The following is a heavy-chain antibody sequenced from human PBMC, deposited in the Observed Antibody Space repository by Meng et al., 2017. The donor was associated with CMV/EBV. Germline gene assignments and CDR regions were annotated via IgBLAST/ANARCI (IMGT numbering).Heavy chain of an antibody. Sequence: LSLTGAASGFTFKRHWMHWVRQAPGKGPVCVARIKSDGTYRDYAGFVKGRFTISRDNAKDMVYLQMTSLRDDDSGVYHCVRDDDRYGLDYWGRGSLVTVSS. D-gene: IGHD5-18*01. CDR1: GFTFKRHW. CDR3: VRDDDRYGLDY. V-gene: IGHV3-74*01. CDR2: IKSDGTYR. J-gene: IGHJ4*02.